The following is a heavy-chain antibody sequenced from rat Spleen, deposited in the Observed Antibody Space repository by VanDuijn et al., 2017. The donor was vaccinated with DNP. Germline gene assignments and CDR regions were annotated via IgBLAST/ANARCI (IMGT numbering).Heavy chain of an antibody. J-gene: IGHJ2*01. CDR1: GFIFSNYW. D-gene: IGHD4-3*01. CDR3: ARREFGVDY. CDR2: ISSTGDNT. Sequence: EVQLVESGGGPVQPGRSLKLSCVASGFIFSNYWMTWIRQAPGKGLEWVASISSTGDNTYYRDSVKGRFTISRDNAKNTQYLQMDSLRSEDTATYYCARREFGVDYWGQGVMVTVSS. V-gene: IGHV5-31*01.